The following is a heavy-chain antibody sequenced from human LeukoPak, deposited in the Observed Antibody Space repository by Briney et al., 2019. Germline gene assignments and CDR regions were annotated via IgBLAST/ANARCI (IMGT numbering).Heavy chain of an antibody. CDR3: ARLLPSGFDY. D-gene: IGHD3-22*01. CDR1: GFTFSTYW. J-gene: IGHJ4*02. CDR2: IDQDGTEK. V-gene: IGHV3-7*01. Sequence: PGGSLRLSCAASGFTFSTYWMSWVRQAPGKGLEWVANIDQDGTEKYYVDSVKGRFTISRDNAKNSLYLQMNSLRAEDTAVFYCARLLPSGFDYWGQGTLVTVPS.